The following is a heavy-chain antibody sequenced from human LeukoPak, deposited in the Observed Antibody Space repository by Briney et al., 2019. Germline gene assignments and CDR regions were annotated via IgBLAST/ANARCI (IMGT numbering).Heavy chain of an antibody. CDR1: GFTFSSYS. D-gene: IGHD5-12*01. V-gene: IGHV3-21*01. J-gene: IGHJ4*02. CDR2: ISSSSSYI. Sequence: GGSLRLSCAASGFTFSSYSMNWVRQAPGKGLECVSSISSSSSYIYYADSVKGRFTISRDNAKNTLYLQMNTLRAEDTAVYYCARDSGYSLDYWGQGSLVTVSS. CDR3: ARDSGYSLDY.